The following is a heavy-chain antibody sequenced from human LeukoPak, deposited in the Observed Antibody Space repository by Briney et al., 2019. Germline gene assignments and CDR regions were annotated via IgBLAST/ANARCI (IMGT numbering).Heavy chain of an antibody. J-gene: IGHJ4*02. Sequence: SETLSLTCTVSGGSISSYYWSWIRQPPGKGLEWIGYIYYSGSTNYNPSLKSRVTISVDTSKNQFSLKLSSVTVADTAVYYCARHRSVGELFDDYWGQGTLVTVSS. CDR1: GGSISSYY. D-gene: IGHD3-10*01. CDR3: ARHRSVGELFDDY. V-gene: IGHV4-59*08. CDR2: IYYSGST.